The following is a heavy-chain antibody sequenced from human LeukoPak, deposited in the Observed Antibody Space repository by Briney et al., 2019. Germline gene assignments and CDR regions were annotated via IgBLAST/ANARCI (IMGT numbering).Heavy chain of an antibody. CDR1: GYTFTSYG. J-gene: IGHJ4*02. CDR2: ISAYNGNT. CDR3: AREIRRGPTGYCSGGSCYYFDY. D-gene: IGHD2-15*01. V-gene: IGHV1-18*01. Sequence: GASVKVSCRASGYTFTSYGISWVRQAPGQGLEWMGWISAYNGNTNYAQKLQGRVTMTTDTSTSTAYMELSSLRSEDTAVYYCAREIRRGPTGYCSGGSCYYFDYWGQGTLVTVSS.